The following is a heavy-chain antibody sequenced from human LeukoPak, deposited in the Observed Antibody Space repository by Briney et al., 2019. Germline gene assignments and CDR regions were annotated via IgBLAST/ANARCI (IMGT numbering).Heavy chain of an antibody. CDR1: GYTFTDYY. D-gene: IGHD3-22*01. CDR3: VKILRSGYDYYFDH. J-gene: IGHJ4*02. V-gene: IGHV1-2*02. Sequence: ASVKASCKASGYTFTDYYMHWVRQAPGQGPEWMGWINPKSGGTNIAQKFQGRATMTRDTSISTAYMELSRLTSGDTAMFYCVKILRSGYDYYFDHWGQGSLVTVSA. CDR2: INPKSGGT.